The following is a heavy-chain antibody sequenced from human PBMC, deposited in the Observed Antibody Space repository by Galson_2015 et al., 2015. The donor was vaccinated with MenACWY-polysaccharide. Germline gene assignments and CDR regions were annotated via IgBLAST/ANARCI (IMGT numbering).Heavy chain of an antibody. CDR1: GFTFSSYS. CDR3: ARDYWGVDY. CDR2: ISSSSSYI. Sequence: SLRISCAASGFTFSSYSMNWVRQAPGKGLEWVSSISSSSSYIYYADSAKGRFTISRDNAKNSLYLQMNSLRAEDTAVYYCARDYWGVDYWGQGTLVTVSS. V-gene: IGHV3-21*01. D-gene: IGHD7-27*01. J-gene: IGHJ4*02.